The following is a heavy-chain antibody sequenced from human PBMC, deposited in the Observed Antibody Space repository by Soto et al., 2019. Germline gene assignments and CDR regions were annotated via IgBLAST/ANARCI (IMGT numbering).Heavy chain of an antibody. CDR2: VSPDNNKT. D-gene: IGHD2-15*01. J-gene: IGHJ5*02. CDR3: ARDLDCSGGTCYSNWFDP. V-gene: IGHV1-18*01. Sequence: QVPLVQSGAEVKKNGASVKVSCKASGYIYIRYGINWVRQAPGQGLEWMGWVSPDNNKTNYVQKFQGRVTMTTDTSTSTAYMELRSLRSDDTAVYYCARDLDCSGGTCYSNWFDPWGQGTLVTVSS. CDR1: GYIYIRYG.